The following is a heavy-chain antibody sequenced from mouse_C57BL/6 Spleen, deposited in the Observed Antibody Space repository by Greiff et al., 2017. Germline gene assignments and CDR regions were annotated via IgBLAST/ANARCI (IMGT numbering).Heavy chain of an antibody. V-gene: IGHV1-80*01. Sequence: VQLQQSGAELVKPGASVKISCKASGYAFSSYWMNWVKQRPGKGLEWIGQIYPGDGDTNYNGKFKGKATLTADKSSSTAYMQLSSLTSEDSAVYFCAREGDYYGSWFAYWGQGTLVTVSA. CDR2: IYPGDGDT. D-gene: IGHD1-1*01. J-gene: IGHJ3*01. CDR1: GYAFSSYW. CDR3: AREGDYYGSWFAY.